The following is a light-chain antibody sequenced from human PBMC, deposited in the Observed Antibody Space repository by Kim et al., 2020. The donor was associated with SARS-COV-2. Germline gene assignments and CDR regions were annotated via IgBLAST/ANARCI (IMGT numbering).Light chain of an antibody. V-gene: IGLV3-21*04. J-gene: IGLJ2*01. Sequence: SYELTQPPSVSVAPGQTARITRGGNNIGGKTVHWYQQKPGQAPVLVIRYDGDRPSGIPERFSGSNSGNTATLTISRVEAGDEADYYCQVWDSSRDHVVFGTGTQLTVL. CDR2: YDG. CDR3: QVWDSSRDHVV. CDR1: NIGGKT.